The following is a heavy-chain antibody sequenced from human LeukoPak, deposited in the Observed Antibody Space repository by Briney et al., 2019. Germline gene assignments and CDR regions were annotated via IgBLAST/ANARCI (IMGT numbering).Heavy chain of an antibody. CDR3: ARTITMIVVVPEGYWFDP. V-gene: IGHV1-46*01. J-gene: IGHJ5*02. CDR1: GYTFTSYY. CDR2: INPSGGST. D-gene: IGHD3-22*01. Sequence: ASVKVSCKASGYTFTSYYMHWVRQAPGQGLEWMGIINPSGGSTSYAQKFQGRVTMTRDTSTSTVYMELSSLRSDDTAVYYCARTITMIVVVPEGYWFDPWGQGTLVTVSS.